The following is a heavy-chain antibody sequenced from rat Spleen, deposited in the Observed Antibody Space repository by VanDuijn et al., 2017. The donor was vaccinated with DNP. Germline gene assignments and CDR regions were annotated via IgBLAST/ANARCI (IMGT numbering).Heavy chain of an antibody. Sequence: EVQLVESGGGLVQPGRSLKLSCAASGFTFSDYAMAWVRQAPKKVLEWVATIIYDGSRTYYRDSVKGRFTISRDNAKSTLYLQMDSLRSEDTATYYCATHWGAYYEFAYWGQGTLVTVSS. D-gene: IGHD1-6*01. V-gene: IGHV5S10*01. CDR3: ATHWGAYYEFAY. J-gene: IGHJ3*01. CDR2: IIYDGSRT. CDR1: GFTFSDYA.